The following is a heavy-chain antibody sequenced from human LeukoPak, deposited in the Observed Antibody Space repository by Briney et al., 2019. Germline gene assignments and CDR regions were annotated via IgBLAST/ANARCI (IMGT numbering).Heavy chain of an antibody. CDR1: GFTFSTYD. Sequence: GGSLRLSCAASGFTFSTYDMNWVRQAPGKGLEWVSGISGSGTSTYYADSVKGRFTISRDKSKNTLSLQMDSLRAEDTALYYCAKGFGITFGGFLAYWGQGSLVTVSS. D-gene: IGHD3-16*02. CDR2: ISGSGTST. J-gene: IGHJ4*02. CDR3: AKGFGITFGGFLAY. V-gene: IGHV3-23*01.